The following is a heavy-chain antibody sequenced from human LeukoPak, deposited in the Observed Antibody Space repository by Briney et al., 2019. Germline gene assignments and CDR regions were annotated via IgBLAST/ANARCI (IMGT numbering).Heavy chain of an antibody. CDR1: GFTVSSNY. CDR3: ASHRQRGGFDY. V-gene: IGHV3-66*04. Sequence: GGSLRLSCAASGFTVSSNYVSWVRQAPGKGLEWVSVIYSGGSTYYADSVKGRFTISRDNSKNTLYLQMNSLRAEDTAVYYCASHRQRGGFDYWGQGNLVTVSS. CDR2: IYSGGST. J-gene: IGHJ4*02. D-gene: IGHD3-16*01.